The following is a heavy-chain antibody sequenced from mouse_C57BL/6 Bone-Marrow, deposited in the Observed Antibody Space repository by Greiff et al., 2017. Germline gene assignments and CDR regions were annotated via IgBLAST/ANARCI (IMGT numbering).Heavy chain of an antibody. J-gene: IGHJ2*01. Sequence: EVQLQQSGEGLVKPGGSLKLSCAASGFTFSSYAMSWVRQTPEKRLEWVAYISSGGDYIYYADTVKGRCTISRDNARNTLYLQMSSLKSEDTAMYYYTRDRADYFDYWGQGTTLTVSS. CDR3: TRDRADYFDY. V-gene: IGHV5-9-1*02. CDR1: GFTFSSYA. CDR2: ISSGGDYI.